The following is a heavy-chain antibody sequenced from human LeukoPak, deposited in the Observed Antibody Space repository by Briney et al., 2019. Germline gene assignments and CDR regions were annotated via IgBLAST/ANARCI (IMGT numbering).Heavy chain of an antibody. J-gene: IGHJ3*02. CDR2: IYYSGST. Sequence: SQTLSLTCTDSGGSISSGGYYWSWIRQPPGKGLEWIGYIYYSGSTNYNPSLKSRVTISVDTSKNQFSLKLSSVTAADTAVYYCARRGGYDGPAFDIWGQGTMVTVSS. CDR3: ARRGGYDGPAFDI. D-gene: IGHD5-12*01. CDR1: GGSISSGGYY. V-gene: IGHV4-61*08.